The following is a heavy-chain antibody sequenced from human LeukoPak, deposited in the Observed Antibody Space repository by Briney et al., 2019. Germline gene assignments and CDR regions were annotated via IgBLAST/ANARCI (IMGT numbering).Heavy chain of an antibody. V-gene: IGHV3-30*02. CDR2: IRYDGSNK. J-gene: IGHJ4*02. D-gene: IGHD5-18*01. CDR1: GFTFSSYG. Sequence: GGSLRLSCAASGFTFSSYGMHWVRQAPGKGLERVAFIRYDGSNKYYADSVKGRFTISRDNSKNTLYLQMNSLRAEDTAVYYCAKERDTAMATIDYWGQGTLVTVSS. CDR3: AKERDTAMATIDY.